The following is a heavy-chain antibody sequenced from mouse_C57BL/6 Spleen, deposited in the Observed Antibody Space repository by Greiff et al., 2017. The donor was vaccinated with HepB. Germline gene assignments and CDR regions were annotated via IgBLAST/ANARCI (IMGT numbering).Heavy chain of an antibody. CDR3: ARDYYGSRAY. J-gene: IGHJ3*01. CDR1: GFTFSSYA. D-gene: IGHD1-1*01. CDR2: ISDGGSYT. Sequence: DVMLVESGGGLVKPGGSLKLSCAASGFTFSSYAMSWVRQTPEKRLEWVATISDGGSYTYYPDNVKGRFTISRDNAKNNLYLQMSHLKSEDTAMYYCARDYYGSRAYWGQGTLVTVSA. V-gene: IGHV5-4*01.